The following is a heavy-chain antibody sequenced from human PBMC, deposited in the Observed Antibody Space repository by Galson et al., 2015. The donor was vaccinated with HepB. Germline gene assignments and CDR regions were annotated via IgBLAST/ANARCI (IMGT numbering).Heavy chain of an antibody. CDR3: TRGLSRYGSGCQFDN. D-gene: IGHD3-10*01. CDR2: ISYDGSNK. J-gene: IGHJ4*02. Sequence: SLRLSCAASGFTFSSYAMHWVRQAPGKGLEWVAVISYDGSNKYYADSVKGRFTISRDNSKNTLYLQMNSLRAEDTAVYYCTRGLSRYGSGCQFDNWGQGTLVTVSS. V-gene: IGHV3-30*04. CDR1: GFTFSSYA.